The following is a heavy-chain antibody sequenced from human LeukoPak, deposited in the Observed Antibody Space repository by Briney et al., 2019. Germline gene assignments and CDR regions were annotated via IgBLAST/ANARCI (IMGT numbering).Heavy chain of an antibody. J-gene: IGHJ4*02. CDR2: INPGGSQR. CDR3: FPGGNAAAF. D-gene: IGHD3-9*01. Sequence: PGGSLRLSCAASEYTFSIYWMNWVRQATGKGLEWVANINPGGSQRNYVDSVKGRFTISRDNAETAVFVKVQSQSRDDTAVLFCFPGGNAAAFWGQGTLVTVSS. CDR1: EYTFSIYW. V-gene: IGHV3-7*01.